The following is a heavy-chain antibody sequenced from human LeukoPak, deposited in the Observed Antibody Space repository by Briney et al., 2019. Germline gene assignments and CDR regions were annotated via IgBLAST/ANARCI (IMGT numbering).Heavy chain of an antibody. CDR3: ARYCGGDCYGMDV. J-gene: IGHJ6*02. V-gene: IGHV3-7*01. Sequence: GGSLRLSCAASGFTFSSYAMSWVRQAPGKGLEWVANIKQDGSEKDYVDSVKGRFTISRDNPKNSLYLQMNSLRAEDTAVYYCARYCGGDCYGMDVWGQGTTVTVSS. CDR1: GFTFSSYA. D-gene: IGHD2-21*02. CDR2: IKQDGSEK.